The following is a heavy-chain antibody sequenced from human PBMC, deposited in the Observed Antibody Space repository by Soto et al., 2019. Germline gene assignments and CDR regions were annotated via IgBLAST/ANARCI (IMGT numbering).Heavy chain of an antibody. D-gene: IGHD3-10*01. V-gene: IGHV4-30-4*01. CDR3: ARDPYYYGSGSYPDYYYYGMDV. CDR1: GGSISSGDYY. J-gene: IGHJ6*02. CDR2: IYYSGST. Sequence: SETLSLTCTVSGGSISSGDYYWSWIRQPPWKGLEWIGYIYYSGSTYYNPSLKSRVTISVDTSKNQFSLKLSSVTAADTAVYYCARDPYYYGSGSYPDYYYYGMDVWGQGXTVTVSS.